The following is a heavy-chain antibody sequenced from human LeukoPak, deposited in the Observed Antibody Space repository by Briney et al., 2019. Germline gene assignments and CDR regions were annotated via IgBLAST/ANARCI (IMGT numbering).Heavy chain of an antibody. V-gene: IGHV4-59*12. D-gene: IGHD1-26*01. CDR3: AIVEWELSFDH. CDR1: GGSISTYY. J-gene: IGHJ4*02. Sequence: KPSETLSLTCTVSGGSISTYYWHWIRQSPAKGLVWIGNIYYHGSTNYNPYLKSRVPISVDTSKNHFSLKLSPATAARTAVFYCAIVEWELSFDHWGQGTLVTVSS. CDR2: IYYHGST.